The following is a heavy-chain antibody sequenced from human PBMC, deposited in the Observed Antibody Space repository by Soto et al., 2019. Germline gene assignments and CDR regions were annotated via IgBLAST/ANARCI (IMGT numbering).Heavy chain of an antibody. V-gene: IGHV1-24*01. D-gene: IGHD3-3*01. Sequence: QLQLVQSGAEVKKPGASVKVSCKVSGYTLVELSMHWVRQAPGKGLEWMGGYDPEDGETIYAQTFQGRVTMTEDPSTDTAYMELSSLRSEDTAVYYCTTGQRPIRFLEWLSRYYFDYWGQGTLVTVSS. J-gene: IGHJ4*02. CDR1: GYTLVELS. CDR2: YDPEDGET. CDR3: TTGQRPIRFLEWLSRYYFDY.